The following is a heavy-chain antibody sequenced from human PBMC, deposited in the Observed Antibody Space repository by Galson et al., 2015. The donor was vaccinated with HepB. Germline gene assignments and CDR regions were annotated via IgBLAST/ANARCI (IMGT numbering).Heavy chain of an antibody. CDR1: GSTFSSLA. CDR2: ISGSGDTT. V-gene: IGHV3-23*01. J-gene: IGHJ4*02. D-gene: IGHD1-20*01. Sequence: SLRLSCAASGSTFSSLAMIWVRQAPGKGLEWVSIISGSGDTTYYADSVKGRFTISRDNSKNTVHLQMNSLRADDTAVYYCAKDFNWYEGYWGQGTMVTVSS. CDR3: AKDFNWYEGY.